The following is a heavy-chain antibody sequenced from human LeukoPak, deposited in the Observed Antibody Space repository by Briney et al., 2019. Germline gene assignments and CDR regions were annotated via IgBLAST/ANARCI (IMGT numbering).Heavy chain of an antibody. CDR3: TSDLAAMVRAVDY. D-gene: IGHD5-18*01. CDR1: GFTFSHAW. V-gene: IGHV3-15*01. Sequence: GGSLRLSCAASGFTFSHAWMSWVRQAPGKGLEWVGRIKSKTDGGTTDYTAPVKGRFTISRDDSKNTLYLEMNSLKTEDTAVYYCTSDLAAMVRAVDYWGQGTLVTVSS. CDR2: IKSKTDGGTT. J-gene: IGHJ4*02.